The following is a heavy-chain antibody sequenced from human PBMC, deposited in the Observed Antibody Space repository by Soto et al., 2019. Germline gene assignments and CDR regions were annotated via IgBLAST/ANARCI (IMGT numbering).Heavy chain of an antibody. CDR1: GFTFINAW. CDR3: TTTVINSGYDCVFDY. Sequence: EVQLVESGGGLVKPGGSLRLSCAASGFTFINAWMNWVRQAPGKGLEWVGRIKSKTDGGTTDYAAAVKGRFNISRDDSKNTLYLQMNSRKTEGTAVYYCTTTVINSGYDCVFDYWGQGTLVTVSS. V-gene: IGHV3-15*01. D-gene: IGHD5-12*01. CDR2: IKSKTDGGTT. J-gene: IGHJ4*02.